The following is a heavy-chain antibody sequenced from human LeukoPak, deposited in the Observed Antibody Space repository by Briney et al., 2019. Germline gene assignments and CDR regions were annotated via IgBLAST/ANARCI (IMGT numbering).Heavy chain of an antibody. V-gene: IGHV3-74*01. CDR3: ARDLSQYYDFWSGYYGPLGY. CDR2: INTDGSST. CDR1: GFTFSSYW. D-gene: IGHD3-3*01. Sequence: HSGGSLRLSCAASGFTFSSYWTHWVRQAPGKGLVWVSRINTDGSSTSYADSVKGRFTISRDNAKNTLYLQMNSLRAEDTAVYYCARDLSQYYDFWSGYYGPLGYWGQGTLVTVSS. J-gene: IGHJ4*02.